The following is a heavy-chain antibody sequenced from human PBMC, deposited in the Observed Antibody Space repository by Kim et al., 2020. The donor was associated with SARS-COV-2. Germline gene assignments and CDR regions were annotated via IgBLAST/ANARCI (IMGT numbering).Heavy chain of an antibody. CDR2: IYYSGST. Sequence: SETLSLTCTVSGGSISSYYWSWIRQPPGKGLEWIGYIYYSGSTNYNPSLKSRVTISVDTSKNQFSLKLSSVTAADTAVYYCASSGYNSSWYIWWGQGTLVTVSS. D-gene: IGHD6-13*01. V-gene: IGHV4-59*01. CDR1: GGSISSYY. J-gene: IGHJ4*02. CDR3: ASSGYNSSWYIW.